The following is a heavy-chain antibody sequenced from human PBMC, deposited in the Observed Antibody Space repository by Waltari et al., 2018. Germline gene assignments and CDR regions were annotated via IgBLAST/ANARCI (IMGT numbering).Heavy chain of an antibody. CDR3: ARLGRRATVVTIDY. J-gene: IGHJ4*02. CDR2: IYYSGGT. CDR1: GGSISSSSYY. D-gene: IGHD4-17*01. Sequence: QLQLQESGPGLVKPSETLSLTCTVSGGSISSSSYYWGWIRQPPGKGLEWIGSIYYSGGTYYNPSLKSRVTISVDTSKNQFSLKLSSVTAADTAVYYCARLGRRATVVTIDYWGQGTLVTVSS. V-gene: IGHV4-39*01.